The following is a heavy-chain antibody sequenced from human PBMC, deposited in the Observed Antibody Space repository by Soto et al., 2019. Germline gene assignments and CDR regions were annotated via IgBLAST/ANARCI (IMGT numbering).Heavy chain of an antibody. Sequence: SETLSLTCTVSGGSISDDTYYWGWIRQPPGKGLEWIGKIYHSGSTYYNPSLKSRVSISVDTSKNQFSLKLSSVTAADTAVYYCARAAPRYCSGGSCYSGRDYWGRGTLVTVSS. CDR3: ARAAPRYCSGGSCYSGRDY. CDR2: IYHSGST. J-gene: IGHJ4*02. CDR1: GGSISDDTYY. V-gene: IGHV4-39*07. D-gene: IGHD2-15*01.